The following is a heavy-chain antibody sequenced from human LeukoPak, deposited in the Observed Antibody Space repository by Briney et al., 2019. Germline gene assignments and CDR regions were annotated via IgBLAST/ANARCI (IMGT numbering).Heavy chain of an antibody. V-gene: IGHV4-31*03. D-gene: IGHD5-12*01. CDR2: IYYSGST. J-gene: IGHJ4*02. CDR3: ARANSGYDSWYFDY. CDR1: GGSISSGGYY. Sequence: SETLSLTCTVSGGSISSGGYYWSWIRQHPGKGLEWIGYIYYSGSTYYNPSLKSRVTISVDTSKNQFSLKLSSVTAADTAVYYCARANSGYDSWYFDYWGQGTLVTVSS.